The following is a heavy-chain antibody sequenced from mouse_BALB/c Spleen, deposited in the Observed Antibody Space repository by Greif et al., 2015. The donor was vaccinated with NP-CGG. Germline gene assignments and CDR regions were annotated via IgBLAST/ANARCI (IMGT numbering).Heavy chain of an antibody. V-gene: IGHV1-5*01. D-gene: IGHD2-4*01. CDR3: TRRDDYDGYFDV. CDR1: GYSFTSYW. Sequence: EVHLVESGTVLARPGASVKMSCKASGYSFTSYWMHWVKQGPGQGLEWIGAIYPGNSDTSYNQKFKGKAKLTAVTSASTAYMELSSLTNEDSAVYYCTRRDDYDGYFDVWGAGTTVTVSS. J-gene: IGHJ1*01. CDR2: IYPGNSDT.